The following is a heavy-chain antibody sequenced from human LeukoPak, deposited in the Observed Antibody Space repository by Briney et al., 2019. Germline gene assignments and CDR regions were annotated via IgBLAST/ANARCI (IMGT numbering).Heavy chain of an antibody. CDR3: ARRYCSSTSCLIDY. CDR2: ISSSGTTI. Sequence: PGGSLRLSCAASGSTFSSYEMNWVRQAPGKGLEWVSYISSSGTTIYYADSVKGRFTISRDNAKNSLYLQMNRLRAEDTAVYYYARRYCSSTSCLIDYWGQGTLVTVSS. D-gene: IGHD2-2*01. CDR1: GSTFSSYE. V-gene: IGHV3-48*03. J-gene: IGHJ4*02.